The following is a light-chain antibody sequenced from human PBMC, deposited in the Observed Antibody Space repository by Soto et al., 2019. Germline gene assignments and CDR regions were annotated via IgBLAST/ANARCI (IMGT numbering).Light chain of an antibody. CDR2: GAS. Sequence: DIQLTQSPSFLSASVGDRVTITCRTSQGISSYLAWYQQTPGKAPKLLIYGASTLQSGVPSRFSGSGSGTEFTLTISRLQPDDFATYYCQHYNSYPYTFGQGTKLEI. CDR1: QGISSY. V-gene: IGKV1-9*01. J-gene: IGKJ2*01. CDR3: QHYNSYPYT.